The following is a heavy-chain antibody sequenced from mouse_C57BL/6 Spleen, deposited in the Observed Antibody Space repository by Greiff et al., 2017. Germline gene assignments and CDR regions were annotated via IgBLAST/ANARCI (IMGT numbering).Heavy chain of an antibody. V-gene: IGHV1-54*01. CDR1: GYAFTNYL. CDR2: INPGSGGT. J-gene: IGHJ2*01. D-gene: IGHD2-3*01. CDR3: ARRDDGYYVD. Sequence: QVQLQQSGAELVRPGTSVKVSCKASGYAFTNYLIEWVKQRPGQGLEWIGVINPGSGGTNYNEKFKGKATLTADKSSSTAYMQLSSLTSEDSAVYFCARRDDGYYVDWGQGTTLTVSS.